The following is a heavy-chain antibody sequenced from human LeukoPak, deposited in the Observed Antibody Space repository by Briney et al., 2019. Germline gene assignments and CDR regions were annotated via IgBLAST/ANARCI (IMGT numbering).Heavy chain of an antibody. CDR2: INPDNGDT. CDR3: ANNIGARGVDY. V-gene: IGHV1-2*02. CDR1: RYTFTGYY. Sequence: ASVKVSCKASRYTFTGYYMHWVRQAPGQGLEWVGWINPDNGDTNSAQKFQGRVTMTRDTSISTAYMELGRLTSDDTAMYYCANNIGARGVDYWGQGTLVTISS. D-gene: IGHD6-13*01. J-gene: IGHJ4*02.